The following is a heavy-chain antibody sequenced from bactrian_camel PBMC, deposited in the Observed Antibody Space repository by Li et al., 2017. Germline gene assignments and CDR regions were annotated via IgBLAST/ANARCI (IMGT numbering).Heavy chain of an antibody. CDR3: AANAWPVRCVRDRRDHFRY. V-gene: IGHV3S57*01. CDR1: GYKRDC. D-gene: IGHD1*01. CDR2: VDTDGTT. J-gene: IGHJ4*01. Sequence: HVQLVESGGGSVQAGGSLTLSCVLSGYKRDCMGWFRQGPGEEREGVAFVDTDGTTSYADSVKGRFTISRDNAKNTLDLQMNTLKSEDTAMYYCAANAWPVRCVRDRRDHFRYWGQGTQVTVS.